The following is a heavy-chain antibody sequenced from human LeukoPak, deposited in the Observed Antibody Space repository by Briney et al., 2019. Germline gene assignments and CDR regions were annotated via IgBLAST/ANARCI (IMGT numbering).Heavy chain of an antibody. J-gene: IGHJ4*02. CDR3: ARAAYDYGDPILHFDY. CDR2: IIPIFGIA. CDR1: GGTFSSYA. Sequence: SVKVSCKASGGTFSSYAISWVRQAPGQGLEWMGRIIPIFGIANYAQKFQGRATITADKSTSTAYMELSSLRSEDTAVYYCARAAYDYGDPILHFDYWGQGTLVTVSS. D-gene: IGHD4-17*01. V-gene: IGHV1-69*04.